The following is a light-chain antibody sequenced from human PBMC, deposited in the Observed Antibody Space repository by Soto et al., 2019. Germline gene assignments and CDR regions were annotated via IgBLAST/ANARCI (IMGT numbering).Light chain of an antibody. CDR1: QSVSIW. CDR2: GAS. J-gene: IGKJ1*01. Sequence: DIQMTQSPSTLSASEGDRVTISCRASQSVSIWLAWYQQKPGRAPKLLIFGASTLQSGVPSRFSGSGSGTDFTLTISSLQPEDFATYFCQKLKASPPWTICQGTKVDIK. V-gene: IGKV1-5*01. CDR3: QKLKASPPWT.